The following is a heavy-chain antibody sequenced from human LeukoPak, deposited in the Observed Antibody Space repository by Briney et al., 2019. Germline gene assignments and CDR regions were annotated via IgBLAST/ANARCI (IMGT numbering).Heavy chain of an antibody. Sequence: PSETLSLTCTVSGYSISSGYYWGWIRQPPGKGLEWIGSIYHSGSTYYKPSLKSRVTISVDTSKNQFSLKLSSVTAADTAVYYCARSFSAATWGYNWFDPWGQGTLVTVSS. J-gene: IGHJ5*02. CDR2: IYHSGST. CDR3: ARSFSAATWGYNWFDP. CDR1: GYSISSGYY. D-gene: IGHD2-15*01. V-gene: IGHV4-38-2*02.